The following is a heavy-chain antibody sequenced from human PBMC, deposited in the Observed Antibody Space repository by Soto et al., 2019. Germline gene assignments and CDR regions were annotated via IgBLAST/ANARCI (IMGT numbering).Heavy chain of an antibody. V-gene: IGHV2-5*02. J-gene: IGHJ5*02. CDR3: AHCPGQLVRFNCFDP. D-gene: IGHD6-13*01. Sequence: QITLKESGPTLVKPTQTLTLTCTFSGFSLSTSGVGVGWIRQPPGTAMGWLALIYWDDDKRYSPSLKSRLTITKDTSNNQGVLTMTNMDPVETATYYCAHCPGQLVRFNCFDPWGQGTLVTVAS. CDR1: GFSLSTSGVG. CDR2: IYWDDDK.